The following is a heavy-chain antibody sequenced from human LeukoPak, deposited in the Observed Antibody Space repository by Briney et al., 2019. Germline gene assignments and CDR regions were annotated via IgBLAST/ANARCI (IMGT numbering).Heavy chain of an antibody. D-gene: IGHD6-13*01. CDR2: VSGSGGST. Sequence: TGGSLRLSCAASGVTFSSYAMSWVRQAPGKGLEWVSAVSGSGGSTYYADSVKGRFTISRDNSKNTLYLQMNSLRAEDTAVYYCAKDSSSWSLGAFTDWGQGTLVTVSS. V-gene: IGHV3-23*01. CDR3: AKDSSSWSLGAFTD. J-gene: IGHJ4*02. CDR1: GVTFSSYA.